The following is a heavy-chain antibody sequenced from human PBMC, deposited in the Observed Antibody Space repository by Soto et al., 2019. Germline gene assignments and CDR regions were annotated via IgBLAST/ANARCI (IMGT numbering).Heavy chain of an antibody. V-gene: IGHV3-9*01. Sequence: EVQLVESGGGLVQPGRSLRLSCAASGFDFNDYAMHWVRQIPGKGLEWVSGISWNGGSVGYADSVRGRFTISRDKSASSLLMQMNSLRPEDTALYYCAKDAGHWRTSDCYGGGAFDVWGHGTMVTVSS. J-gene: IGHJ3*01. D-gene: IGHD2-21*02. CDR3: AKDAGHWRTSDCYGGGAFDV. CDR2: ISWNGGSV. CDR1: GFDFNDYA.